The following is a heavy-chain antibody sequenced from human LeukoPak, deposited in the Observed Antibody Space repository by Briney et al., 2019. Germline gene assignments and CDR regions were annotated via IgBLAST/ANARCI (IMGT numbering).Heavy chain of an antibody. V-gene: IGHV3-72*01. Sequence: GGSLRLSCAASGLTYSEYYMDWVRQAPGKGLEWVGRSRNKANGYSTEYAASVKGRFTSSRDDSENSVYLQMNSLKSEDTAVYYCTGVRSGSGRYADYWGQGTLVTVSS. CDR3: TGVRSGSGRYADY. CDR1: GLTYSEYY. J-gene: IGHJ4*02. CDR2: SRNKANGYST. D-gene: IGHD6-19*01.